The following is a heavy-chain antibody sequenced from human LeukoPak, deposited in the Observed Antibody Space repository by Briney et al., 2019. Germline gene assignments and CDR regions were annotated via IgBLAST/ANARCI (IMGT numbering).Heavy chain of an antibody. CDR3: ARGPIIGIVVIPAAADYYHMNV. J-gene: IGHJ6*03. CDR2: ISSYNGNT. D-gene: IGHD2-2*01. Sequence: GASVKVSCKASGYTLTSYGISWVRQAPGQGLEWMGWISSYNGNTNYAQKLQGRVTMTIDTSTSTAYMALKNLRSDDTAVYYCARGPIIGIVVIPAAADYYHMNVWGKGTTVTVSS. V-gene: IGHV1-18*01. CDR1: GYTLTSYG.